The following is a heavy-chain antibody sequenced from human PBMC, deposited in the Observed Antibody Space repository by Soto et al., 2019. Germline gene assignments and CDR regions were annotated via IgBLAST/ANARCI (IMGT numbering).Heavy chain of an antibody. J-gene: IGHJ5*02. Sequence: SETLSLTCTVSGGSISSYYWSWIRQPPGKGLEWIGYIYYSGSTNYNPSLKSRVTISVDTSKNQFSLKLSSVTAADTAVYYCAREPVPGAGGAWFDPWDKGTLVTVSS. V-gene: IGHV4-59*01. CDR3: AREPVPGAGGAWFDP. D-gene: IGHD2-2*01. CDR2: IYYSGST. CDR1: GGSISSYY.